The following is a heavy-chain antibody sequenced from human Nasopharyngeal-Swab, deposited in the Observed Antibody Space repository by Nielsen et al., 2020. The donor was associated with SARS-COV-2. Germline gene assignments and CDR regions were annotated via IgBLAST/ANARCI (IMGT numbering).Heavy chain of an antibody. D-gene: IGHD4-17*01. V-gene: IGHV3-15*01. CDR2: IKSKTGGGTT. J-gene: IGHJ4*02. CDR3: TKDLHDYGDYDY. CDR1: GFTFSNAW. Sequence: GESLKISCAASGFTFSNAWMSWVRQAPGKGLEWVGRIKSKTGGGTTDYAAPVKGRFTISRDDSKNTVFLQMNSLKTEDTAVYYCTKDLHDYGDYDYWGQGTLVTVSS.